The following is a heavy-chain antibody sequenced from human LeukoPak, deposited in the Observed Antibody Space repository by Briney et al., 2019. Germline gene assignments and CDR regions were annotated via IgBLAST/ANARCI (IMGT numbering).Heavy chain of an antibody. V-gene: IGHV3-33*01. D-gene: IGHD3-9*01. CDR3: ARSTSSEYDIYHFDY. J-gene: IGHJ4*02. Sequence: PGRSLRLSCAASGFTFSSYGMHWVRQAPGKGLEWVAVIWYDGNNKYYADSVKGRFTISRDNSKNTLYLQMNGLRAEDTAVYYCARSTSSEYDIYHFDYWGQGTLVTVSS. CDR1: GFTFSSYG. CDR2: IWYDGNNK.